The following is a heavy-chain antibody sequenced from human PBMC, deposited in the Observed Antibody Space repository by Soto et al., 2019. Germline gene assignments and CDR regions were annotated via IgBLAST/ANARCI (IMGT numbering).Heavy chain of an antibody. V-gene: IGHV3-7*01. CDR2: IKQDGNEK. D-gene: IGHD6-13*01. J-gene: IGHJ6*02. CDR1: GFTFSSYW. CDR3: ARDLYSSIWYKGEDYYYGMDV. Sequence: GGSLRLSCAASGFTFSSYWMSWVRQAPGKGLEWVANIKQDGNEKSYVDSVKGRFTISRDNVKNSLVLYMNSLRAEDTAVYYCARDLYSSIWYKGEDYYYGMDVWGQGTTVTVSS.